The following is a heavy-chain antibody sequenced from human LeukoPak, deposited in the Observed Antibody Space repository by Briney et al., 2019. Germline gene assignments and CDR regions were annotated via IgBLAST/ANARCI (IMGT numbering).Heavy chain of an antibody. CDR1: GFTFSSDA. D-gene: IGHD4-11*01. Sequence: GGSLRLSCAASGFTFSSDAMRWVRQAPGKGLEWVSVIYSGGSTYYADSVKGRFTISRDNSKNTLYLQMNSLRAEDTAVYYCAREGASNYYFDYWGQGTLVTVSS. CDR2: IYSGGST. CDR3: AREGASNYYFDY. J-gene: IGHJ4*02. V-gene: IGHV3-53*01.